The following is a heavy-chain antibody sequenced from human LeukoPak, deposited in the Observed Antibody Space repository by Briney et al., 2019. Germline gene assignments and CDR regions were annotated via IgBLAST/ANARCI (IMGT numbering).Heavy chain of an antibody. Sequence: PSETLSLTCTVSGGSISSDYWSWIRQPPGKGLEWIGYIYYSGSTNYNPSLKSRVTMSVDTSKKQFSLKLSSVTAADTAVYYCARVVVPAAMPKDSYYYYCMDVWGKGTTVTVSS. J-gene: IGHJ6*03. CDR1: GGSISSDY. D-gene: IGHD2-2*01. CDR2: IYYSGST. V-gene: IGHV4-59*01. CDR3: ARVVVPAAMPKDSYYYYCMDV.